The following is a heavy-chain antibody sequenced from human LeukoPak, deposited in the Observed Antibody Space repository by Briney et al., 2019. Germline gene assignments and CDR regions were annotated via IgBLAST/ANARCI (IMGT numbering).Heavy chain of an antibody. Sequence: GGSLRLSCAASGFTVSSNYMSWVRQAPGKGLEWVSVIYSGGSTYYADSVKGRFTISRDNSKNTLYLQMNSLRAEDTAVYYCARVLGGSGSYYNDWGQGTLVTVSS. V-gene: IGHV3-53*01. D-gene: IGHD3-10*01. CDR3: ARVLGGSGSYYND. CDR2: IYSGGST. J-gene: IGHJ4*02. CDR1: GFTVSSNY.